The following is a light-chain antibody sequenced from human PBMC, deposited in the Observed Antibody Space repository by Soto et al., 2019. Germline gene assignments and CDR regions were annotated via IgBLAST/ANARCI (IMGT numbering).Light chain of an antibody. CDR3: QQFGSSPLFT. J-gene: IGKJ3*01. Sequence: EIVLTQSPGTLSLCPGERATPPCRPSKIVRRANLAWYQQKPGQAPRLPIYGASSRATGIPDRFSGSGSGTDFTLTISRLEPEEFAVYYCQQFGSSPLFTFGPGTKVDVK. CDR1: KIVRRAN. CDR2: GAS. V-gene: IGKV3-20*01.